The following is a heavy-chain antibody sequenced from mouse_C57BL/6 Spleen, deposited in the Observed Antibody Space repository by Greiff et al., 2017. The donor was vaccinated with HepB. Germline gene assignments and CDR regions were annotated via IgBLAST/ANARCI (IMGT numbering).Heavy chain of an antibody. CDR3: ARRGVKDYFDY. D-gene: IGHD2-2*01. J-gene: IGHJ2*01. CDR2: IYPGDGDT. Sequence: VKLMESGPELVKPGASVKISCKASGYAFSSSWMNWVKQRPGKGLEWIGRIYPGDGDTNYNGKFKGKATLTAEKSSSTAYMQLSSLTSEDSAVYFCARRGVKDYFDYWGQGTTLTVSS. CDR1: GYAFSSSW. V-gene: IGHV1-82*01.